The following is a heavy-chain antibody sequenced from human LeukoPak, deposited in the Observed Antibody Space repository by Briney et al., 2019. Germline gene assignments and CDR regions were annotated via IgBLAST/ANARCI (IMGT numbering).Heavy chain of an antibody. J-gene: IGHJ6*02. CDR2: ISYDGSNK. V-gene: IGHV3-30-3*01. CDR1: GFTFSSYA. CDR3: AREEYDFWSGYYIGYYGMDV. D-gene: IGHD3-3*01. Sequence: GGSLRLSCAASGFTFSSYAMHWVRQAPGKGLEWVAVISYDGSNKYYADPVKGRFTISRDNSKNTLYLQMNSLRAEDTAVYYCAREEYDFWSGYYIGYYGMDVWGQGTTVTVSS.